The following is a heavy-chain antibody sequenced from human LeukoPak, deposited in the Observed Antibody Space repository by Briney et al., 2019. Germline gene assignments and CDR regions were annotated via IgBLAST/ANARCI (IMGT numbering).Heavy chain of an antibody. V-gene: IGHV4-59*08. CDR1: GGSISSYY. D-gene: IGHD3-22*01. CDR3: ARQGRYYYDSSGYPVDY. Sequence: SETLSLTCTVSGGSISSYYWSWIRQPPGKGLEWIGYIYYSGSTNYNPSLKSRVTISVDTSKNQFSLKLSSVTAADTAVYYRARQGRYYYDSSGYPVDYWGQGTLVTVSS. J-gene: IGHJ4*02. CDR2: IYYSGST.